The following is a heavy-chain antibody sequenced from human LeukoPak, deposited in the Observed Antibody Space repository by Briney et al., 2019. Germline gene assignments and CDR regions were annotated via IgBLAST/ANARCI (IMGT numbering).Heavy chain of an antibody. CDR1: GYTFTTYG. CDR3: ARDPGIAAAGTLNWFDP. CDR2: ISGYNGNT. V-gene: IGHV1-18*01. D-gene: IGHD6-13*01. Sequence: ASVKVSCKASGYTFTTYGISWVRQAPGQGPEWMGWISGYNGNTKYPQKFQGRVTMTTDTSTSTAYMELRRLRSDDTAVYYCARDPGIAAAGTLNWFDPWGQGTLVTVSS. J-gene: IGHJ5*02.